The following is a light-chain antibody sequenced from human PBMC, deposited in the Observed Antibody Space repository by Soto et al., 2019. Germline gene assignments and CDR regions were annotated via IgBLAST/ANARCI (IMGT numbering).Light chain of an antibody. Sequence: QSALTQPRSVSGSPGQSVTISCTGTSSDVGGYNYVSWYQHHPGKAPKLMICDVSRRPSGVPDRFSGSKSGNTASLTISGLQAEDEADYYCCSYAGSYSLVFGGGTKVTVL. CDR2: DVS. CDR3: CSYAGSYSLV. J-gene: IGLJ3*02. CDR1: SSDVGGYNY. V-gene: IGLV2-11*01.